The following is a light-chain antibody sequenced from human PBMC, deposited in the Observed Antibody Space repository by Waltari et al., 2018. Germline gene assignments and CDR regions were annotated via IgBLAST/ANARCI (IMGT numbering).Light chain of an antibody. CDR1: ALPKKY. J-gene: IGLJ3*02. CDR3: YSADSSSSKWV. V-gene: IGLV3-10*01. CDR2: EDR. Sequence: SYELTQPPSVSVSPGQTARITCSGDALPKKYAFWYQQKSGQAPVLVIYEDRKRPSGSAGRFSASSSGTMATLTVSGDQVEDEADYYCYSADSSSSKWVFGGGTKLTVV.